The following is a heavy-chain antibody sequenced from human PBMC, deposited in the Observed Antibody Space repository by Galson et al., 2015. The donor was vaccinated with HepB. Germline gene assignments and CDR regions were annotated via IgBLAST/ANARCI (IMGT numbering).Heavy chain of an antibody. CDR3: AKARELVLTRRLTNDAFDI. CDR1: GFTFDDYA. J-gene: IGHJ3*02. CDR2: ISWNSGSI. Sequence: SLRLSCAASGFTFDDYAMHWVRQAPGKGLEWVSGISWNSGSIGYADSVKGRFTISRDNAKNSLYLQMNSLRAEDTALYYCAKARELVLTRRLTNDAFDIWGQGTMVTVSS. V-gene: IGHV3-9*01. D-gene: IGHD6-13*01.